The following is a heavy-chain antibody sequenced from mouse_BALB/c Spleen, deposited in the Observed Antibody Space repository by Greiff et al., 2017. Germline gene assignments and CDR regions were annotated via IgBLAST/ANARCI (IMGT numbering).Heavy chain of an antibody. CDR3: ARGVARGYWYFDV. D-gene: IGHD1-1*02. J-gene: IGHJ1*01. CDR2: ISYSGST. V-gene: IGHV3-2*02. CDR1: GYSITSDYA. Sequence: DVQLQESGPGLVKPSQSLSLTCTVTGYSITSDYAWNWIRQFPGNKLEWMGYISYSGSTSYNPSLKSRISITRDTSKNQFFLQLNSVTTEDTATYYCARGVARGYWYFDVWGAGTTVTVSS.